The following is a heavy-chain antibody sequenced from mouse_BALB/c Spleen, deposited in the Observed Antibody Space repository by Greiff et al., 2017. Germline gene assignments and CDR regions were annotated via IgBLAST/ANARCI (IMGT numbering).Heavy chain of an antibody. CDR2: ISDGGSYT. D-gene: IGHD1-2*01. Sequence: EVKLVESGGGLVKPGGSLKLSCAASGFTFSDYYMYWVRQTPEKRLEWVATISDGGSYTYYPDSVKGRFTISRDNAKNNLYLQMSSLKSEDTAMYYCARGGYYGYHYYAMDYWGQGTSGTVSS. V-gene: IGHV5-4*02. CDR3: ARGGYYGYHYYAMDY. J-gene: IGHJ4*01. CDR1: GFTFSDYY.